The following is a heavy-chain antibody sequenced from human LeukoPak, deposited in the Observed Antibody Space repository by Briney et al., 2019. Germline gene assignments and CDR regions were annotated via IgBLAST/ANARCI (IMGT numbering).Heavy chain of an antibody. CDR2: IYTSGST. J-gene: IGHJ4*02. CDR1: GGSISSGSYY. Sequence: PSQTLSLTCTVSGGSISSGSYYWSWIRQPAGKGLEWIGRIYTSGSTNYNPSLKSRVTISVDTSKNQFSLKLSSVTAADTAVYYCARAPRVGEPEWYFDYWGQGTLVTVSS. D-gene: IGHD3-10*01. V-gene: IGHV4-61*02. CDR3: ARAPRVGEPEWYFDY.